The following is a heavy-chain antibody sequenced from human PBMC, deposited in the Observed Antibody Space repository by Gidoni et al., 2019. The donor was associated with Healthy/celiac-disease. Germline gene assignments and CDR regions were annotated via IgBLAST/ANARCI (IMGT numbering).Heavy chain of an antibody. V-gene: IGHV3-30-3*01. J-gene: IGHJ4*02. Sequence: QVQLVEPGGGVVQPGRSLRLSCAASGSTFSSYAMHWVRRAPGKGLEWVAVISYDGSNKYYADSVKGRFTISRDNSKNTLYLQMNSLRAEDTAVYYCARDLLPYYDILTGYPYWGQGTLVTVSS. CDR3: ARDLLPYYDILTGYPY. CDR1: GSTFSSYA. D-gene: IGHD3-9*01. CDR2: ISYDGSNK.